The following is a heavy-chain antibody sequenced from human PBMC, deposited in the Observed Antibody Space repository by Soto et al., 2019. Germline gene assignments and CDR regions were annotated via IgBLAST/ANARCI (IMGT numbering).Heavy chain of an antibody. D-gene: IGHD3-22*01. CDR3: ARDPNYYDSSGPDY. V-gene: IGHV3-30-3*01. J-gene: IGHJ4*02. Sequence: QVQLVESGGGVVQPGRSLRLSCAASGFTFSSYAMHWVRQAPGKGLEWVAGISYDGSNKYYADSVKGRFTISRDNSKNTLYLQMNSLRAEDTAVYYCARDPNYYDSSGPDYWGQGTLVTVSS. CDR2: ISYDGSNK. CDR1: GFTFSSYA.